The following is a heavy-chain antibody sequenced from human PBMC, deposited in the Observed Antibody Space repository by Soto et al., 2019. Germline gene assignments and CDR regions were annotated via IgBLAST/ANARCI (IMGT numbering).Heavy chain of an antibody. CDR2: ISAYNGNT. D-gene: IGHD3-16*01. CDR1: GYTFTSYG. V-gene: IGHV1-18*01. CDR3: ARDRGSDALDY. J-gene: IGHJ4*02. Sequence: QVQLVQSGAEVKKPGASVKVSCKASGYTFTSYGISWVRQAPGQGLEWMGWISAYNGNTNYEQKLQGRVTMTTDTSTSRAYMEVRSLRSDDTAGYYCARDRGSDALDYWGQGTLVTVSS.